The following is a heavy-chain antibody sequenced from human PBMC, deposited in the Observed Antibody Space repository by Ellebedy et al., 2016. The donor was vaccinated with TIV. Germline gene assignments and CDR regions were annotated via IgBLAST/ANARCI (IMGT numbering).Heavy chain of an antibody. CDR3: AAAAGAGDDAFDI. Sequence: GESLKISXAASGFTFSRYSMNWVRQAPGKGLEWVSYISSSRSTIYYADSVKGRFTISRDKAKNSLYLQMNSLRAEDTAVYYCAAAAGAGDDAFDIWGQGTMVTVSS. D-gene: IGHD6-13*01. CDR1: GFTFSRYS. CDR2: ISSSRSTI. J-gene: IGHJ3*02. V-gene: IGHV3-48*01.